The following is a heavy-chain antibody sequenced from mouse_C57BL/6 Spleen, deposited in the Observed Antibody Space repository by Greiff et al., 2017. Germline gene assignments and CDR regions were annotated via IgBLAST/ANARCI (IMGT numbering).Heavy chain of an antibody. CDR2: IYPRSGNT. CDR1: GYTFTSYG. V-gene: IGHV1-81*01. Sequence: QVQLQQSGAELARPGASVKLSCKASGYTFTSYGISWVKQRTGQGLEWIGEIYPRSGNTYYNEKFKGKATLTADKSSSTAYMQRRSLTSEDSAVYFCARGSGSSYGYFEVWGTGTTVTVSS. CDR3: ARGSGSSYGYFEV. D-gene: IGHD1-1*01. J-gene: IGHJ1*03.